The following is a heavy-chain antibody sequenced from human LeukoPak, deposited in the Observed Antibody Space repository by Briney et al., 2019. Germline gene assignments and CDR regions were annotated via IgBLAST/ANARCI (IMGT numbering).Heavy chain of an antibody. Sequence: GGSLRLSCAASGFSFSTFALNWVRQAPGKGLEWVSGIVGSGVNTYYADSVKGRFTISRDNSKNTLFLQMNSLRAEDTAVYYCAKEAQGCSITSCYFDSWGQGTLVTVSS. CDR1: GFSFSTFA. D-gene: IGHD2-2*01. V-gene: IGHV3-23*01. CDR3: AKEAQGCSITSCYFDS. J-gene: IGHJ4*02. CDR2: IVGSGVNT.